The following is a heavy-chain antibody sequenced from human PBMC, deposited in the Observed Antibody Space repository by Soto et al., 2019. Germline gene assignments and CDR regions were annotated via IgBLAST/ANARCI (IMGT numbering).Heavy chain of an antibody. CDR2: ISAYNGNT. CDR3: ARGGDIVLMVYAQGNPYFDY. J-gene: IGHJ4*02. D-gene: IGHD2-8*01. Sequence: QVQLVQSGAEVKKPGASVKVSCKASGYTFTSYGISWVRQAPGQGLEWMGWISAYNGNTNYAQKLQGRVTMTTDTSTSTAYMELRSRRADDTAVYYCARGGDIVLMVYAQGNPYFDYWGQGTLVTVSS. CDR1: GYTFTSYG. V-gene: IGHV1-18*01.